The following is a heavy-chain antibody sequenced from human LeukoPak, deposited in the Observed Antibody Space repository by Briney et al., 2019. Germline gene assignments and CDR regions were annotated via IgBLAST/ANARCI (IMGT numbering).Heavy chain of an antibody. CDR3: ARVRGYSAYDCPFVY. D-gene: IGHD5-12*01. Sequence: SETLSLTCTASGGTISSGGYYWRWIRQHPGKGLEWIGYIYYSGNTYYNPSLKSRVTISVDTSKNQFSLKLSSVAAADTAVYYCARVRGYSAYDCPFVYWGQGTLVTVSS. J-gene: IGHJ4*02. CDR1: GGTISSGGYY. CDR2: IYYSGNT. V-gene: IGHV4-31*03.